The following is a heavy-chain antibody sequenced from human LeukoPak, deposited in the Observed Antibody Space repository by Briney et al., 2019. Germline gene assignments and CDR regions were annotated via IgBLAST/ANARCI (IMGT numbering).Heavy chain of an antibody. V-gene: IGHV3-48*01. CDR3: AREACGSSCSDSFDY. CDR2: ISSSSSTI. D-gene: IGHD6-13*01. J-gene: IGHJ4*02. CDR1: GFTFSSYS. Sequence: GGSLRLSCAASGFTFSSYSMNWVRQAPGKGLEWVSYISSSSSTIYYADSVKGRFTISRDNAKNSLYLQMNSLRAEDTAVYYCAREACGSSCSDSFDYWGQGTLVTVSS.